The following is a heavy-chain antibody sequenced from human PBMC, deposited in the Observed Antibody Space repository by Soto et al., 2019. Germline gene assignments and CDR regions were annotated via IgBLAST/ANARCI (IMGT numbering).Heavy chain of an antibody. D-gene: IGHD1-20*01. CDR3: ARATPFFITGKVYNWFDP. V-gene: IGHV4-31*03. CDR2: IYYSGST. J-gene: IGHJ5*02. Sequence: SETLSLTCTVSGGSISSGGYYWSWIRQHPGKGLEWIGYIYYSGSTYYNPSLKSRVTISVDTSKNQFSLKLSSVTAADTAVYYCARATPFFITGKVYNWFDPWGQGTLVTVSS. CDR1: GGSISSGGYY.